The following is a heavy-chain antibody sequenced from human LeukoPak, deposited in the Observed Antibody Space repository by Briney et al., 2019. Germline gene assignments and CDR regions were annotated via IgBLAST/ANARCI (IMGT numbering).Heavy chain of an antibody. CDR3: ARDHDYGDAFDI. V-gene: IGHV3-21*01. CDR1: GFTFSSYS. J-gene: IGHJ3*02. D-gene: IGHD4-17*01. CDR2: ISSSSSYI. Sequence: GGSLRLSCAASGFTFSSYSMNWVRQAPGKGLEWASSISSSSSYIYYADSVKGRFTISRDNAKNSLYLQMNSLRAEDTAVYYCARDHDYGDAFDIWGQGTMVTVSS.